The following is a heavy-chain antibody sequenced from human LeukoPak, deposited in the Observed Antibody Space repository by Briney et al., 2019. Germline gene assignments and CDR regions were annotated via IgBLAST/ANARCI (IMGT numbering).Heavy chain of an antibody. V-gene: IGHV1-69*06. CDR3: ALVGVPARYYYYYMDV. Sequence: SVKVSCKASGGTFSSYAISWVRQAPGQGLEWMGGIIPIFGTANYAQKFQGRVTITADKSTSTAYMELSSLRSEDTAVYYCALVGVPARYYYYYMDVWGKGTTVTVSS. D-gene: IGHD1-26*01. CDR1: GGTFSSYA. J-gene: IGHJ6*03. CDR2: IIPIFGTA.